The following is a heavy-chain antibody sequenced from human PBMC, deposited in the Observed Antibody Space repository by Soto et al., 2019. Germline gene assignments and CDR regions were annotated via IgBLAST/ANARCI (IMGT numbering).Heavy chain of an antibody. CDR2: LSSSSSYI. V-gene: IGHV3-21*01. J-gene: IGHJ6*02. CDR3: ARRGASGRYSNYEEESYYYYYGMDV. D-gene: IGHD4-4*01. CDR1: GFTFNSYS. Sequence: GGSPRISCAAPGFTFNSYSMNWVRQASGKGLEWVSSLSSSSSYIYYADSVKGRFTISRDNAENSLYLQMNSLRAEDTAVYYCARRGASGRYSNYEEESYYYYYGMDVWGQGTTVTVSS.